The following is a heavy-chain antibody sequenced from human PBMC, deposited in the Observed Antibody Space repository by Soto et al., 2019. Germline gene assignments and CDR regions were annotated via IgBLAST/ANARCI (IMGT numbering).Heavy chain of an antibody. V-gene: IGHV3-7*05. CDR1: ELTFSSFW. CDR2: INEDGTEK. J-gene: IGHJ6*02. CDR3: AKSPMVRTFHYGMDV. D-gene: IGHD2-8*01. Sequence: EVQVVESGGGLVQPGGSLRVSCAASELTFSSFWVSWVRQAPAKGLEWVADINEDGTEKYYADAVKGRFTISRDNAKNSLYLQMNNLRAGDTAVYFCAKSPMVRTFHYGMDVWGQGTTVTVSS.